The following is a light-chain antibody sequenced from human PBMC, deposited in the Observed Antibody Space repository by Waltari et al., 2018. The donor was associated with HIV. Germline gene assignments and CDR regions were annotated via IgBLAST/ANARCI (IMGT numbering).Light chain of an antibody. V-gene: IGLV3-10*01. Sequence: SYELTQPPSVSVSPGQTARITCSGDALPKKYAYWYQQKSGQAPVLVIYEDRKRPSGFPERFSGSSSGTMATLTISGAQVEDEADYYCYSTDSSGNHWVFGGGTKLTVL. CDR2: EDR. J-gene: IGLJ3*02. CDR3: YSTDSSGNHWV. CDR1: ALPKKY.